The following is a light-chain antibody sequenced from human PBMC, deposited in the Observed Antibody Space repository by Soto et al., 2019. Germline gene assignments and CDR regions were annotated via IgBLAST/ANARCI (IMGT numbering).Light chain of an antibody. CDR1: QSVSSN. CDR2: GAY. J-gene: IGKJ2*01. V-gene: IGKV3-15*01. CDR3: QQYNNSPYT. Sequence: IVMTQSPATLSVSPGERATLSCRASQSVSSNLAWYQQKPGQAPRLHIYGAYTSATDIQARLSGRGYGTELTIHISNLKSEDLGLHYCQQYNNSPYTFGQGTKMEMK.